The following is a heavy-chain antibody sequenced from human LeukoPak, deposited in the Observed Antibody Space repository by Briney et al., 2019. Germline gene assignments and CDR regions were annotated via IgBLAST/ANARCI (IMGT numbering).Heavy chain of an antibody. CDR3: ARDTSNWFDP. J-gene: IGHJ5*02. CDR1: GGSIGSHY. CDR2: IYYSGST. Sequence: PSETLSLTCTVSGGSIGSHYWSWIRQPPGKGLEWIGYIYYSGSTNYNPSLKSRVTISVDTSKNQFSLKLSSVTAADTAVYYCARDTSNWFDPWGQGTLVTVSS. V-gene: IGHV4-59*11.